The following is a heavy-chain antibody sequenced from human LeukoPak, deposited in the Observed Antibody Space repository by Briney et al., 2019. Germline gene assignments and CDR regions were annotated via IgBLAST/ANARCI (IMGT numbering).Heavy chain of an antibody. D-gene: IGHD5-24*01. CDR3: AKFPARGGYNSDFDY. V-gene: IGHV3-23*01. CDR2: ISGSGGST. CDR1: GFTFSSYA. Sequence: GSLRLSCAASGFTFSSYAMSWVRQASGKGLEWVSAISGSGGSTYYADSVEGRFTISRDNSKNTLYLQMNSLRAEDTAVYYCAKFPARGGYNSDFDYWGQGTLVTVSS. J-gene: IGHJ4*02.